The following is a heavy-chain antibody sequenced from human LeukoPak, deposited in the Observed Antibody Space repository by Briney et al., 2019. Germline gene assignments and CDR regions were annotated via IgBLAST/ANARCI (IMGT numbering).Heavy chain of an antibody. V-gene: IGHV4-59*01. CDR1: GGSFSGYY. CDR2: ISYSGST. J-gene: IGHJ4*02. D-gene: IGHD3-16*02. CDR3: ARYIWGSYPTFEDY. Sequence: SETLSLTCAVYGGSFSGYYWSWIRQPPGKGLEWIGYISYSGSTNYNPSLKSRVTISVDTSKNQFSLKLNSVTAADTAVYYCARYIWGSYPTFEDYWGQGSLVTVSS.